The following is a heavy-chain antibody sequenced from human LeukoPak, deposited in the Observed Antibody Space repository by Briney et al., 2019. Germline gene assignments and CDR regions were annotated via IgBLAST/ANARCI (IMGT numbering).Heavy chain of an antibody. J-gene: IGHJ1*01. CDR2: IRYDGSNK. CDR3: AKDRYCSSTSCQMAYFQH. Sequence: PGGSLRLSCAASGFTFSSYGMHWVRQAPGKGLEWVAFIRYDGSNKYYADSVKGRFTISRDNSKNTLYLQMNSLRAEDTAVYYRAKDRYCSSTSCQMAYFQHWGQGTLSPSPQ. D-gene: IGHD2-2*01. V-gene: IGHV3-30*02. CDR1: GFTFSSYG.